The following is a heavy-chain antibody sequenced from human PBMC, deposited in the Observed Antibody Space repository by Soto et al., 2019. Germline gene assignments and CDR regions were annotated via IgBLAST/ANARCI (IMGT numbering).Heavy chain of an antibody. Sequence: GGSLRLSCAASGFNFITYSLSWVRQAPWKGLEWVASISSSAVYIDYADSVKGRFTISRDNANKSLYLQMNSLRSDDTSTYYCVRDGLDYYDTERLYFDNWGQGTLVTVCS. D-gene: IGHD3-22*01. CDR2: ISSSAVYI. CDR3: VRDGLDYYDTERLYFDN. V-gene: IGHV3-21*01. J-gene: IGHJ4*02. CDR1: GFNFITYS.